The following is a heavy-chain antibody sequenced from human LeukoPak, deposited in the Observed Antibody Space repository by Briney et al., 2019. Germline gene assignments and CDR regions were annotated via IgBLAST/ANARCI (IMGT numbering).Heavy chain of an antibody. CDR2: IYYSGST. CDR1: GGSISSSSYY. CDR3: ARQWSGYSSSWCLDY. V-gene: IGHV4-39*01. J-gene: IGHJ4*02. Sequence: PSETLSLTCTVSGGSISSSSYYWGWIRQPPGKGLEWIGSIYYSGSTCYNPSLKSRVTISVDTSKNQFSLKLSSVTAADTAVYYCARQWSGYSSSWCLDYWGQGTLVTVSS. D-gene: IGHD6-13*01.